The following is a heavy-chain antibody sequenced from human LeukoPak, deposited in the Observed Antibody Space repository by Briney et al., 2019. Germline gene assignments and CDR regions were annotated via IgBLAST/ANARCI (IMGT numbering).Heavy chain of an antibody. V-gene: IGHV3-13*01. D-gene: IGHD3-22*01. J-gene: IGHJ4*02. CDR1: GFTFSSYD. CDR2: IGTAGDT. CDR3: ARAYDSSGYLDY. Sequence: GGSLRLSCAASGFTFSSYDMHWVRQATGKGLEWVSAIGTAGDTYYPGSMKGRFTISRENAKNSLYLQMNSLRAGDTAVCYCARAYDSSGYLDYWGQGTLVTVSS.